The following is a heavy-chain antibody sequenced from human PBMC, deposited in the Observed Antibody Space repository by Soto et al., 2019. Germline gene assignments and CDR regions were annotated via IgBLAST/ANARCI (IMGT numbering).Heavy chain of an antibody. CDR3: ARQPYSNSPYYYGMDV. D-gene: IGHD4-4*01. Sequence: PSETLSLTCAVYHQSFSGYFWSWIRQPPGSALEWIGEINYTGRTTYNPSLKSRATMSVDTSKNQFSLKLSSVVAADTAVYYCARQPYSNSPYYYGMDVWGQGTTVTVSS. CDR2: INYTGRT. CDR1: HQSFSGYF. V-gene: IGHV4-34*01. J-gene: IGHJ6*02.